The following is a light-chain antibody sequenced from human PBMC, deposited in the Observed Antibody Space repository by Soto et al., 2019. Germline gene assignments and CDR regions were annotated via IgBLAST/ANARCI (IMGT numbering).Light chain of an antibody. J-gene: IGKJ4*01. CDR2: KAS. CDR3: QQYDSYPLT. V-gene: IGKV1-5*03. CDR1: QSISIW. Sequence: DIQMTQSPSTLSSSVGDRVTIPCRASQSISIWLAWYQQKPGRAPKFLIYKASDLENGVPSRFSGSGSGTEFALTISSLQPDDFATYYCQQYDSYPLTFGGGTKVDI.